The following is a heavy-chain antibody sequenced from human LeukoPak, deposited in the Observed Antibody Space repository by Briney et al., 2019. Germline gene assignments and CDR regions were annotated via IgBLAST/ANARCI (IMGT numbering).Heavy chain of an antibody. D-gene: IGHD3-22*01. J-gene: IGHJ3*02. CDR3: ARGAFDSSGKNAFDI. Sequence: SETLSLTCTVSGGSISSYYWNWIRQPAGKGLEWIGRIYTSGSTIYYPSLKSRVTMSVDTSKNQFSLKLKSVTAADTAVYYCARGAFDSSGKNAFDIWGQGTMVTVSS. CDR2: IYTSGST. V-gene: IGHV4-4*07. CDR1: GGSISSYY.